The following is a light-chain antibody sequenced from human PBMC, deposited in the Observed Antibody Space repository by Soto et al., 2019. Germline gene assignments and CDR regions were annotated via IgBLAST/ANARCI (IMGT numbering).Light chain of an antibody. V-gene: IGLV2-8*01. CDR2: DVD. CDR3: SSYVGSNFPVL. J-gene: IGLJ2*01. Sequence: QSVLTQPPSASGSPGQSVTISCTGTTSDVGGYNYVSWYQQHPGKAPKLLVYDVDKRPSGVPDRFSGSKSGNTASLTVSGLQDEDEADYYCSSYVGSNFPVLFGGGTKVTVL. CDR1: TSDVGGYNY.